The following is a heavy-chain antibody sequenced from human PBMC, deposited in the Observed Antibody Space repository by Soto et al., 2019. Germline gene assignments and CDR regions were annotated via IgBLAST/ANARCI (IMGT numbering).Heavy chain of an antibody. V-gene: IGHV3-74*01. Sequence: EVQLVESGGGLVQPGGSLRLSCAASGFTFSSYWMHWVRQAPGKGLVWVSRIKSDGSGTYYADSVKGRLTISRDNAKNSLYLQMNSLRAEDTAVYYCARGDGDYYDGKGYPGRHWGQGTLVTVSS. CDR1: GFTFSSYW. D-gene: IGHD3-22*01. CDR2: IKSDGSGT. CDR3: ARGDGDYYDGKGYPGRH. J-gene: IGHJ4*02.